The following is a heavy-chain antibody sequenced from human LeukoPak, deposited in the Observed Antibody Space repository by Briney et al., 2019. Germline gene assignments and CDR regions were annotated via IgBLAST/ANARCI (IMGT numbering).Heavy chain of an antibody. CDR3: ARAHYDSSGYYFDY. CDR1: GFTFSSYA. CDR2: ISYDGSNK. V-gene: IGHV3-30*01. J-gene: IGHJ4*02. D-gene: IGHD3-22*01. Sequence: GGSLRLSCAASGFTFSSYAMHWVRQAPGKGLEWVAVISYDGSNKYYADSVKGRFTISRDNSKNTLYLQMNSLRAEDTAVYHCARAHYDSSGYYFDYWGQGTLVTVSS.